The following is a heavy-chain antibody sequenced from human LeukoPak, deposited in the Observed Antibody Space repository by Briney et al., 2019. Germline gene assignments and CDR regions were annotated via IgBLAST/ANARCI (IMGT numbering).Heavy chain of an antibody. CDR3: AKGSDSRKTGY. CDR1: GGPLSGHY. CDR2: IHPGGST. D-gene: IGHD3-22*01. J-gene: IGHJ4*02. V-gene: IGHV4-34*01. Sequence: SETLSLTCAVYGGPLSGHYWSWIRQTPGKGLEWIGEIHPGGSTTHTPSLESRVTISVDTSKSQFSLKLTSVTAADTAVYYCAKGSDSRKTGYWAQGTLVTVSS.